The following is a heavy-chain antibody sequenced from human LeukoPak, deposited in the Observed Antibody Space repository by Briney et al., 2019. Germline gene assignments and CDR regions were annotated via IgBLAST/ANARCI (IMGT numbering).Heavy chain of an antibody. CDR3: ARDLMVRGAPFDP. D-gene: IGHD3-10*01. Sequence: GSSVKVSCKASGGTFSSYAISWVRQAPGQGLEWMGGIIPILGTANYAQKFQGRVTITADESTSTAYMELSSLRSEDTAVYYCARDLMVRGAPFDPWGQGTLVTVSS. J-gene: IGHJ5*02. CDR2: IIPILGTA. V-gene: IGHV1-69*01. CDR1: GGTFSSYA.